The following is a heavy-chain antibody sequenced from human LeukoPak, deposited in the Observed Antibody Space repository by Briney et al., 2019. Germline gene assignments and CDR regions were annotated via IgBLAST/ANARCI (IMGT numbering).Heavy chain of an antibody. CDR3: ARDRGRRGWYGLLWDY. J-gene: IGHJ4*02. V-gene: IGHV1-46*01. CDR1: GYTFTSYY. CDR2: INPSGGST. Sequence: GASVKVSCKASGYTFTSYYMHWVRQAPGQGLEWMGVINPSGGSTSYAQKFQGRVTMTRDTSTSTVYMELSSLRSEDTAVYYCARDRGRRGWYGLLWDYWGQGTLVTVSS. D-gene: IGHD6-19*01.